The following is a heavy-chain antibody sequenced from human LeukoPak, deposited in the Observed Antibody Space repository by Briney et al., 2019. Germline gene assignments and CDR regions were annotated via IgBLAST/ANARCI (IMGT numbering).Heavy chain of an antibody. CDR3: ARERREYYEVDY. V-gene: IGHV4-39*07. J-gene: IGHJ4*02. Sequence: PSETLSLTCAVFSGSISSSSYYWGWIRQPPGKGLEWIGSISYGGSTYYNPSLKSRVAISVDTSKNQFSLKLSSVTAADTAVYYCARERREYYEVDYWGQGSLVTVSS. D-gene: IGHD2/OR15-2a*01. CDR1: SGSISSSSYY. CDR2: ISYGGST.